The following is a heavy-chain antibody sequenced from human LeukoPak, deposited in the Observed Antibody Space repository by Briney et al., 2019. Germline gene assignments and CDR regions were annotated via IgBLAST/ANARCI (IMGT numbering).Heavy chain of an antibody. CDR2: INHSGST. CDR1: GGSFSGYY. CDR3: ACGGGYSYVDY. Sequence: SETLSLTCAVYGGSFSGYYWSWIRQPPGKGLEWIGEINHSGSTNYNPSLKSRVTISVDTSKNQFSLKLSSVTAADTAVYYCACGGGYSYVDYWGQGTLVTVSS. D-gene: IGHD5-18*01. J-gene: IGHJ4*02. V-gene: IGHV4-34*01.